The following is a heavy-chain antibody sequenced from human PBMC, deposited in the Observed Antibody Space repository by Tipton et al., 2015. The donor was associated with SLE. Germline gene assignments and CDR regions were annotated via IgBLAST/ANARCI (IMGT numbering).Heavy chain of an antibody. J-gene: IGHJ4*02. CDR1: GGSFSGYY. CDR3: ARLPPILRYFDY. D-gene: IGHD3-9*01. CDR2: IYYSGST. V-gene: IGHV4-34*01. Sequence: TLSLTCAVYGGSFSGYYWSWIRQPPGKGLEWIGYIYYSGSTYYNPSLKSRVTISVDTSKNQFSLKLSSVTAADTAVYYCARLPPILRYFDYWGQGTLVTVSS.